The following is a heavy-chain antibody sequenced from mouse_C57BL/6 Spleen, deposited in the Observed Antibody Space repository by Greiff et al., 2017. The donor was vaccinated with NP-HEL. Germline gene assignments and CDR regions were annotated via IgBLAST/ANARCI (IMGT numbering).Heavy chain of an antibody. CDR3: TKIYYDYDGRAY. CDR2: IDPENGDT. Sequence: EVQLQQSGAELVRPGASVKLSCTASGFNIKDDYMHWVKQRPEQGLEWIGWIDPENGDTEYASKFQGKATITADTSSNTAYLQLSSLTSEDTAVYYCTKIYYDYDGRAYWGQGTLVTVSA. V-gene: IGHV14-4*01. D-gene: IGHD2-4*01. CDR1: GFNIKDDY. J-gene: IGHJ3*01.